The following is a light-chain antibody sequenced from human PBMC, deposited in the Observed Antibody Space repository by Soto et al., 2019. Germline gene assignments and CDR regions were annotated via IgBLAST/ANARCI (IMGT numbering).Light chain of an antibody. J-gene: IGLJ2*01. Sequence: QPVLTQSPSAPPSRGPWAKPTATLSSGHSAYAIAWHQRRPEKGPRYLLTLNTDGSHNRGDGIPDRFSGSTSGAERYLTISSLQSEDEADYYCQTWGTGIVFGGGTKLTVL. CDR3: QTWGTGIV. V-gene: IGLV4-69*01. CDR2: LNTDGSH. CDR1: SGHSAYA.